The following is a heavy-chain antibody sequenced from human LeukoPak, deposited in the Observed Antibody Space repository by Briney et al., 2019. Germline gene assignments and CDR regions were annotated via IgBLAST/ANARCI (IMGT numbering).Heavy chain of an antibody. D-gene: IGHD6-13*01. V-gene: IGHV1-3*01. J-gene: IGHJ1*01. CDR2: INAGNGNT. CDR1: GSTFTSYA. CDR3: ARPGIAAAAPVAEYFQH. Sequence: ASVKVSCKASGSTFTSYAMHWVRQAPGQRLEWMGWINAGNGNTKYSQKFQGRVTITRDTSASTAYMELSSLRSEDTAVYYCARPGIAAAAPVAEYFQHWGQGTLVTVSS.